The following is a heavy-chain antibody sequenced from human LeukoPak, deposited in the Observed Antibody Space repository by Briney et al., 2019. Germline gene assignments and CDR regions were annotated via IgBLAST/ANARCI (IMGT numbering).Heavy chain of an antibody. Sequence: ASVKVSCKASGYTFTSYGISWVRQAPGQGLEWMGWIGAYNGNTNYAQKLQGRVTMTTDTSTSTAYMELRSLRSDDTAVYYCARETPLAVAGRPGRGRGGYYDMDVWGQGTTVTVSS. CDR2: IGAYNGNT. D-gene: IGHD6-19*01. CDR3: ARETPLAVAGRPGRGRGGYYDMDV. CDR1: GYTFTSYG. J-gene: IGHJ6*02. V-gene: IGHV1-18*01.